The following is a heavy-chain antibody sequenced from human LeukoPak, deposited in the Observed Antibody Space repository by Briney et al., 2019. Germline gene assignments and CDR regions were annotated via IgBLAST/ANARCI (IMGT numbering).Heavy chain of an antibody. J-gene: IGHJ3*02. D-gene: IGHD5-24*01. CDR1: GYTFTSYG. Sequence: ASVKVSCKASGYTFTSYGISWVRQAPGQGLEWMGWISAYNGNTNYAQKLQGRVTITTDESTSTAYMELSSLRSEDTAVYYCASAIGASSRDGYNVHAFDIWGQGTMVTVSS. V-gene: IGHV1-18*01. CDR3: ASAIGASSRDGYNVHAFDI. CDR2: ISAYNGNT.